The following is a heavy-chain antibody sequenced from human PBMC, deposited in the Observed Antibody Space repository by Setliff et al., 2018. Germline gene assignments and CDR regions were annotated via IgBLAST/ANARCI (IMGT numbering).Heavy chain of an antibody. Sequence: GGSLRLSCAASGLIFGNYAMNWVRQAPGKGLEWVSGIGGSGRNTYYADSVKGRFTISRDNSQNTVFLQVNSLRPEDSAVYYCAKEDYSDSSGYYYETPWFDPWGQGTLGTVSS. D-gene: IGHD3-22*01. CDR1: GLIFGNYA. J-gene: IGHJ5*02. CDR2: IGGSGRNT. V-gene: IGHV3-23*01. CDR3: AKEDYSDSSGYYYETPWFDP.